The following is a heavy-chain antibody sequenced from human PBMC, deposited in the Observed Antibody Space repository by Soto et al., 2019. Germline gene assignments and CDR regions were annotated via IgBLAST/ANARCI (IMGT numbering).Heavy chain of an antibody. J-gene: IGHJ4*02. Sequence: EVQLLESGGGLVQPGGSLRLSCAVSGFTFGSYAMSWVRQAPGKGLEWVSGIGGSGGSTYYADSVKGRFTSSRDNSKTSLYLQMNSLRVEDTAVYYCAKAKYSGYDVSLNFDYWGQGTLATVSS. CDR3: AKAKYSGYDVSLNFDY. D-gene: IGHD5-12*01. CDR2: IGGSGGST. CDR1: GFTFGSYA. V-gene: IGHV3-23*01.